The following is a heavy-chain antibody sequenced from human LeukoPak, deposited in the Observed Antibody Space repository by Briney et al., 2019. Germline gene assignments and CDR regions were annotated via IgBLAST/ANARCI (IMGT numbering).Heavy chain of an antibody. CDR1: GGSFNGYY. CDR3: ARSVEGYCSGTSCYYYYYYMDV. CDR2: INHSGST. J-gene: IGHJ6*03. V-gene: IGHV4-34*01. D-gene: IGHD2-15*01. Sequence: SETLSLTCAVYGGSFNGYYWSWIRQPPGKGLEWIGEINHSGSTNYNPSLKSRVTISVDTSKNQFSLKLSSVTAADTAVYYCARSVEGYCSGTSCYYYYYYMDVWGKGTTVTVSS.